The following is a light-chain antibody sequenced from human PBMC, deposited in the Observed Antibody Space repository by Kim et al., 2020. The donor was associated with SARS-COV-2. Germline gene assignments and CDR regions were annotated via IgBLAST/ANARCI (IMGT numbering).Light chain of an antibody. CDR1: QIINNY. CDR2: GTS. Sequence: EIVLTQSPGTLSLSPGERATLSCRASQIINNYFAWYQQRPGQVSRLLIYGTSTRATGIPDRFSGSGSGTDFTLTITRLEPEDFAVYYCHQYGSSPYTFGQGTKLKI. J-gene: IGKJ2*01. CDR3: HQYGSSPYT. V-gene: IGKV3-20*01.